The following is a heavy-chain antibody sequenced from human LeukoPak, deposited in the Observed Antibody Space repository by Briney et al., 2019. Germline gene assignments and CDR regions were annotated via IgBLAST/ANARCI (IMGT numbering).Heavy chain of an antibody. CDR3: ACGVVAYDSSGYYGFY. D-gene: IGHD3-22*01. Sequence: RASVKVSCKASGYTFTGYYMHWVRQAPGQGLEWMGWINPNSGGTNYAQKFQGRVTMTRDTSISTAYMELSRLRFDDTAVYYCACGVVAYDSSGYYGFYWGQGTLVTVSS. J-gene: IGHJ4*02. CDR2: INPNSGGT. CDR1: GYTFTGYY. V-gene: IGHV1-2*02.